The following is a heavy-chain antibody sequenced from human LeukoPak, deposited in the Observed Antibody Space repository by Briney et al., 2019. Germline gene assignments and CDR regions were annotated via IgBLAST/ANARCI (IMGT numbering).Heavy chain of an antibody. CDR3: ARGPYYDFWSGYYWGAFDY. D-gene: IGHD3-3*01. Sequence: LETLSLTCAVYGGSFSGYYWSWVRQPPGKGLEWIGEINHSGSTNYNPSLTRRVTISVDTSKNQFSLKLSSVTAADTAVYYCARGPYYDFWSGYYWGAFDYWGQGTLVTVSS. V-gene: IGHV4-34*01. J-gene: IGHJ4*02. CDR2: INHSGST. CDR1: GGSFSGYY.